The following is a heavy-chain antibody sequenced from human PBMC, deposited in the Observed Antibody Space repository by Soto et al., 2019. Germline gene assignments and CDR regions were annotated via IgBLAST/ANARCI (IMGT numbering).Heavy chain of an antibody. CDR1: GYTLTELS. D-gene: IGHD2-15*01. J-gene: IGHJ4*02. V-gene: IGHV1-24*01. Sequence: ASVKVSCKVSGYTLTELSMHWVRQAPGKGLEWMGGFDPEDGETIYAQKFQGRVTMTEDTSTDTAYMELSSLRSEDTAVYYCATDRCSDGSCYSRSFDYWGQGTLVTVSS. CDR3: ATDRCSDGSCYSRSFDY. CDR2: FDPEDGET.